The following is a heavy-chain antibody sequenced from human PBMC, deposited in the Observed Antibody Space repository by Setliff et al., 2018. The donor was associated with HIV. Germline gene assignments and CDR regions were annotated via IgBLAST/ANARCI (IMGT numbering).Heavy chain of an antibody. D-gene: IGHD2-21*01. J-gene: IGHJ3*01. CDR3: ARRDGRSMNAFQI. CDR1: DYTFTTYW. CDR2: IYPDDSDI. Sequence: PGESLKISCKALDYTFTTYWIAWVRQMPGEGLEWMGIIYPDDSDIRYNPSFQNQITISADKYIATAYLQLNNLKASDTATYYCARRDGRSMNAFQIWGPGTMVTVSS. V-gene: IGHV5-51*01.